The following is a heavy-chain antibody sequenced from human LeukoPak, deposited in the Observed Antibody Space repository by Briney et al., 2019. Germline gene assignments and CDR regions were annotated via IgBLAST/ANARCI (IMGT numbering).Heavy chain of an antibody. Sequence: ASVKVSCKVSGYTFTGYYMHWVRQAPGQGLEWMGWINPNSGGTNYAQKFQGRVTMTRDTSISTAYMELSRLRSDGTAVYYCAREMGYCSSTSCRLFDYWGQGTLVTVSS. J-gene: IGHJ4*02. CDR1: GYTFTGYY. CDR3: AREMGYCSSTSCRLFDY. V-gene: IGHV1-2*02. CDR2: INPNSGGT. D-gene: IGHD2-2*01.